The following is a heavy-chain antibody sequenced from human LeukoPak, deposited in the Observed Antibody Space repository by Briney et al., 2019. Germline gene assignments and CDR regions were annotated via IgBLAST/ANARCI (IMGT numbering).Heavy chain of an antibody. J-gene: IGHJ6*02. Sequence: SETLSLTCTVSGGSISHYYWSWIRQSPGKGLEWIGYIYYSGTTNYNPSLKGRVTISVDTSRNQFSLQLRSVTAADTAVYYCAREDPQTTVPEGMDVWGQGTTVIVSS. D-gene: IGHD4-17*01. V-gene: IGHV4-59*01. CDR2: IYYSGTT. CDR1: GGSISHYY. CDR3: AREDPQTTVPEGMDV.